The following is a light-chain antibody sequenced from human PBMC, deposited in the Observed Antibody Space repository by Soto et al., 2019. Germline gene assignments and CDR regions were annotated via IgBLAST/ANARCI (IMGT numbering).Light chain of an antibody. J-gene: IGKJ1*01. Sequence: EILLEQSPSTLSLSHGEGVTLCCRVSQSVTVNSLAWYQQKPGQPPRLLIYAASTRAAAVPDRFTASESGTDFALTISRLEPEDFAVYYCQQFGISPWTFGQGTKVDI. CDR3: QQFGISPWT. CDR2: AAS. V-gene: IGKV3-20*01. CDR1: QSVTVNS.